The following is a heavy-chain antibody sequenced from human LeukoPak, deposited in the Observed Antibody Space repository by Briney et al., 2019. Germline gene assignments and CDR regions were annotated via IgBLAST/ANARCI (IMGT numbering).Heavy chain of an antibody. Sequence: AGGSLRPSCAASGFASSIYSMNWVRQAPGKGLEWVAVISYDGSNKYYADSVKGRFTISRDNSKNTLYLQMNSLRAEDTAVYYCARVTPGSSSWYVYFDYWGQGTLVTVSS. CDR1: GFASSIYS. CDR2: ISYDGSNK. CDR3: ARVTPGSSSWYVYFDY. V-gene: IGHV3-30*03. D-gene: IGHD6-13*01. J-gene: IGHJ4*02.